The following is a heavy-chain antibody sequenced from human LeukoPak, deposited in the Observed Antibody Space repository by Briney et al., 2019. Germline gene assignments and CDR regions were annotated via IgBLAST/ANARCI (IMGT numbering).Heavy chain of an antibody. CDR3: ATDYGANSGGFDY. V-gene: IGHV3-48*03. D-gene: IGHD4-23*01. CDR1: GFTFSNYE. CDR2: ISSSGSTI. J-gene: IGHJ4*02. Sequence: GGSLRLSCAASGFTFSNYEMNWVRQAPGKGLEWVSYISSSGSTIHYADSVKGRFTISRDNAKNSLYLQMNSLRAEDTAVYYCATDYGANSGGFDYWGQGTLVTVSS.